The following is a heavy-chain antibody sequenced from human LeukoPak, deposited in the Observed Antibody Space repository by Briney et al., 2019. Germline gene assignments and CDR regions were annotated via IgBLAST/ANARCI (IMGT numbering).Heavy chain of an antibody. V-gene: IGHV3-23*01. CDR3: AIMHGYYDGSGYWVQ. J-gene: IGHJ4*02. Sequence: GGSLRLSCAASGFTFGSNAMSWVRQAPGKGLEWVSFISPSGDRTSNADSVEGRFTISRDNPRNTLYLQMNSLRDEDTAVYYCAIMHGYYDGSGYWVQWGQGTLVTVSS. CDR2: ISPSGDRT. D-gene: IGHD3-22*01. CDR1: GFTFGSNA.